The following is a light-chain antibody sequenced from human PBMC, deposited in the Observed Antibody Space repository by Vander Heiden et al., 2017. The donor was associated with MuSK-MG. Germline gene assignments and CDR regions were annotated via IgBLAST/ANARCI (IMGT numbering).Light chain of an antibody. CDR3: QQYAGTPRT. Sequence: DIVMTQSPDSLAVSLGERATINCKSSQSVLYSSNNKNYLAWYQQKPGQPPKLLIYWASTRESGVPDRFSGSGSGTDFTLTISSLQAEDVAVYYCQQYAGTPRTFGQVTKVEIK. CDR2: WAS. J-gene: IGKJ1*01. V-gene: IGKV4-1*01. CDR1: QSVLYSSNNKNY.